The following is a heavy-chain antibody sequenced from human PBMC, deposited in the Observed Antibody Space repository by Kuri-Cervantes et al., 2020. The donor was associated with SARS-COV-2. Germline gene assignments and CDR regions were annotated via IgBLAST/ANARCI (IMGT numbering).Heavy chain of an antibody. CDR2: ISSSGSTI. J-gene: IGHJ6*02. CDR3: AKGSAYGSEDYGMDV. V-gene: IGHV3-11*01. CDR1: GFTFSDYY. Sequence: GESLKISCAASGFTFSDYYMSWIRQAPGKGLEWVSYISSSGSTIYYADSVKGRFTISRDNAKNSLYLQMNSLRAEDTAVYYCAKGSAYGSEDYGMDVWGQGTTVTVSS. D-gene: IGHD3-10*01.